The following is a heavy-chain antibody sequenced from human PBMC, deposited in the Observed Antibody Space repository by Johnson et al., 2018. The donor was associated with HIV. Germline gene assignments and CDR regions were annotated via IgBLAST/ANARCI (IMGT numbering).Heavy chain of an antibody. CDR3: AKGRNTYGADVFDI. D-gene: IGHD4/OR15-4a*01. Sequence: QVQLVESGGGWVKPGGSLRLSCAASRFTFSDYYMTWIRQAPGKGLEWVSYISSSGNTIYYADSVKGRFTISRDNAKNSLYLQMNNLRVEDTAVYYCAKGRNTYGADVFDIWGQGTMVTVSS. V-gene: IGHV3-11*04. J-gene: IGHJ3*02. CDR2: ISSSGNTI. CDR1: RFTFSDYY.